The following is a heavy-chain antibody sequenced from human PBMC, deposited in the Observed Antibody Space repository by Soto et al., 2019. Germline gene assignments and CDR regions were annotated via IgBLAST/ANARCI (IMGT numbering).Heavy chain of an antibody. J-gene: IGHJ4*02. D-gene: IGHD4-17*01. V-gene: IGHV4-61*01. CDR1: GGSVSDKPYY. CDR2: VYYSGTT. Sequence: PWATLSLPFSFSGGSVSDKPYYWSSIRQPPGKRLEWIGDVYYSGTTNYNPSLKSRVTISVDLSKNRFSLRLSSVTTADTALYYCARTTAVPNTLRSRYFFDYWGQGNLVTGSS. CDR3: ARTTAVPNTLRSRYFFDY.